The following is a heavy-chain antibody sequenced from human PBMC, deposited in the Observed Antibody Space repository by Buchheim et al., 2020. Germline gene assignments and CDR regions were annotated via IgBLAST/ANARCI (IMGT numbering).Heavy chain of an antibody. Sequence: EVQLVESGGGLVQPGGSLRLSCAASGFSFSSYWMSWVRQAPGKGLEWVANIKQDGSEKYYVDSVKGRFTISRDNAKNSLYLQMNSLRAEDTALYHCARDRYYDFWSGEEYGMDVWGQGTT. CDR1: GFSFSSYW. CDR2: IKQDGSEK. D-gene: IGHD3-3*01. CDR3: ARDRYYDFWSGEEYGMDV. J-gene: IGHJ6*02. V-gene: IGHV3-7*03.